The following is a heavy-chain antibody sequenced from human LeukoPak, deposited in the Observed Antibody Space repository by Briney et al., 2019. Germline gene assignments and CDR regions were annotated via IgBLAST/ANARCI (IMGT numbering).Heavy chain of an antibody. CDR1: GFTFSSYG. CDR3: AKDCSSSGCFDY. J-gene: IGHJ4*02. V-gene: IGHV3-30*18. CDR2: ISYDGSNK. Sequence: GGSLRLSRAASGFTFSSYGMHWVRQAPGKGLEWVAVISYDGSNKYYADSVKGRFTISRDNSKNTLYLQMNSLRAEDTAVYYCAKDCSSSGCFDYWGQGTLVTVSS. D-gene: IGHD6-19*01.